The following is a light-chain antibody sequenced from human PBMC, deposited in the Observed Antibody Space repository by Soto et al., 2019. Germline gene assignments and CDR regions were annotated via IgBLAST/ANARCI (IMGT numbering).Light chain of an antibody. Sequence: EMTQSPSSLSAFVGDRVTMTCLASQSIGTFLSWYQQKSGRAPKLLIYAASSLQIGVPLRFSGSGSGTNFTLTISSLQPEDFATYFCQQNYDTPITFGQGTRLEIK. CDR3: QQNYDTPIT. CDR2: AAS. V-gene: IGKV1-39*01. J-gene: IGKJ5*01. CDR1: QSIGTF.